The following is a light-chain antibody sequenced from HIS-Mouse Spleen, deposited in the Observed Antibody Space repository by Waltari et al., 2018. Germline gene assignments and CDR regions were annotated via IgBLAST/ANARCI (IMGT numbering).Light chain of an antibody. CDR3: CSYAGSSTWV. V-gene: IGLV2-23*01. CDR1: SSDVGRYNL. CDR2: EGS. Sequence: QSALTQPASVSGSPGQSITIFCTGTSSDVGRYNLVPWYQQHPGKPPKLLIYEGSKRPSGVSNRFSGSKSGNTASLTISGLQAEDEADYYCCSYAGSSTWVFGGGTKLTVL. J-gene: IGLJ3*02.